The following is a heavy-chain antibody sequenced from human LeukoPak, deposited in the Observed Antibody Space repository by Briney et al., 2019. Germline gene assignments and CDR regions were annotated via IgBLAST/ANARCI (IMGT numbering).Heavy chain of an antibody. Sequence: PGGSLRLSCAASGFTFSSYGMHWVRQAPGKGLEWVSSISSSSSYIYYADSVKGRFTISRDNAKNSLYLQMNSLRAEDTAVYYCARGERSPNWGPAAFDIWGQGTMVTVSS. D-gene: IGHD7-27*01. CDR3: ARGERSPNWGPAAFDI. CDR2: ISSSSSYI. J-gene: IGHJ3*02. CDR1: GFTFSSYG. V-gene: IGHV3-21*04.